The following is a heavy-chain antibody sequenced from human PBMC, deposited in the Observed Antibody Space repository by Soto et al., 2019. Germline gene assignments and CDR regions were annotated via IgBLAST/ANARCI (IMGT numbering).Heavy chain of an antibody. CDR2: IIPFLGSA. CDR1: GGTFKSYV. V-gene: IGHV1-69*01. J-gene: IGHJ4*02. Sequence: QVQLEQSGAEVEKPGSSVKVSCKPSGGTFKSYVLNWVRQAPGQGLEWMGGIIPFLGSADYAQKFQYRVTITADESTSTAYLELSSLRSEDSAVYYCAGTQFDTSGYYPSGLELWGQGTLVTVAS. CDR3: AGTQFDTSGYYPSGLEL. D-gene: IGHD3-22*01.